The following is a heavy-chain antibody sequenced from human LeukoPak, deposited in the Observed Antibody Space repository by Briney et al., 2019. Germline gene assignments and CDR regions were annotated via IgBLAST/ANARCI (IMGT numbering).Heavy chain of an antibody. D-gene: IGHD2-2*01. CDR3: ARPRYCSSTSCSGEFDP. Sequence: GASVKVSCKASGYTFTSYYMHWVRQAPGQGLEWMGIINPSGGSTSYAQKFQGRVTMTRDTSTSTVYMELSSLTSEDTAVYYCARPRYCSSTSCSGEFDPWGQGTLVTVSS. CDR2: INPSGGST. V-gene: IGHV1-46*01. J-gene: IGHJ5*02. CDR1: GYTFTSYY.